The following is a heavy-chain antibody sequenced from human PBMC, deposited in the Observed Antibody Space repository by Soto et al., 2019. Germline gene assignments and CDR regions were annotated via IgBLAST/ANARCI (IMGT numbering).Heavy chain of an antibody. CDR2: ISTSGGST. V-gene: IGHV3-23*01. D-gene: IGHD6-6*01. J-gene: IGHJ5*02. CDR3: AKMYTSSSRWFDP. CDR1: GFTFSSYA. Sequence: GESLRLSCAASGFTFSSYAMSWVRQAPGRGLEWVSTISTSGGSTYYADSVKGRFTISRDNSKNTLYLQMNSLTAEDTAVYYCAKMYTSSSRWFDPWGQGTLVTVSS.